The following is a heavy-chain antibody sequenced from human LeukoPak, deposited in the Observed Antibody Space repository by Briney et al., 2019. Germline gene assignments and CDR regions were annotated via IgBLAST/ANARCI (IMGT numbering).Heavy chain of an antibody. CDR3: ARDVSDEYGSSSRIHLDS. Sequence: PGGSLRLSCAASGFRFRNNLMTWVRQAPGKGLEWVANIKQDGSEKYYVDSVKGRFTISRDNAKNSLFLQMNGLRAEDSAVYYCARDVSDEYGSSSRIHLDSWGQGTLVSVSS. CDR1: GFRFRNNL. J-gene: IGHJ4*02. V-gene: IGHV3-7*01. D-gene: IGHD6-6*01. CDR2: IKQDGSEK.